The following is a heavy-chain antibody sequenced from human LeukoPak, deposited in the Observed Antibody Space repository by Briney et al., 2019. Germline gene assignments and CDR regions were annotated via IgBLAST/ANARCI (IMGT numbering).Heavy chain of an antibody. J-gene: IGHJ4*02. D-gene: IGHD6-13*01. V-gene: IGHV3-23*02. CDR2: ISGSGGST. CDR1: GFTFSSYA. Sequence: PGRSLTLACAAAGFTFSSYAMGWVRQAPGEGLEWVSAISGSGGSTYYGDSGKGRFTISRDNSKKTLYLQINSLRAEDTAVYYCAKDLPRYYYTAGIAAAGHDYWGQGTLVTVSS. CDR3: AKDLPRYYYTAGIAAAGHDY.